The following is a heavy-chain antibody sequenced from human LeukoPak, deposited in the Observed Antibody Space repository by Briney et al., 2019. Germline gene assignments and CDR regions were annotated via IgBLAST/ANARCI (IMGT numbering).Heavy chain of an antibody. V-gene: IGHV4-59*01. CDR1: GGSISGYY. CDR2: IYYSGTT. CDR3: ARGGWGSFDY. D-gene: IGHD1-26*01. Sequence: PSETLSLTCSVSGGSISGYYCSWIRQPPGKGLEWIAFIYYSGTTNYNPSLKSRVTISLDTSKNQFSLKLISVTAADTAVYYCARGGWGSFDYWGQGTLVTVSS. J-gene: IGHJ4*02.